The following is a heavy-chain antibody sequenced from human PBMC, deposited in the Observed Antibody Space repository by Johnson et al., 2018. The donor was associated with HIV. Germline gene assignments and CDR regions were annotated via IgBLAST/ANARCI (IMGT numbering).Heavy chain of an antibody. J-gene: IGHJ3*02. D-gene: IGHD3-10*01. Sequence: VQLVESGGGVVQPGGSLRLSCAASGFTFSSYAMHWVRQAPGKGLEWVSGISWNSGSIGYADSVKGRFTISRDNSKNTVNLQMDSLRPDDTAVYYCAKDQERELLALWAFDTWGQGTMVTVSS. V-gene: IGHV3-9*01. CDR2: ISWNSGSI. CDR3: AKDQERELLALWAFDT. CDR1: GFTFSSYA.